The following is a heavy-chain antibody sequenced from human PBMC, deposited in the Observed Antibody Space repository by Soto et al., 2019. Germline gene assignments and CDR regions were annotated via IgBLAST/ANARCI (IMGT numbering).Heavy chain of an antibody. CDR2: IIPIFGTA. CDR3: ARQSSWGGYFEY. Sequence: SVKVYCKASGDTFSSYAISWVRQDPGQGLEWMGGIIPIFGTANYAQKFQGRVTITADESTSTAYMELSSLRSEDSAVYYCARQSSWGGYFEYWGHGTSVPVSS. CDR1: GDTFSSYA. D-gene: IGHD6-13*01. J-gene: IGHJ4*01. V-gene: IGHV1-69*01.